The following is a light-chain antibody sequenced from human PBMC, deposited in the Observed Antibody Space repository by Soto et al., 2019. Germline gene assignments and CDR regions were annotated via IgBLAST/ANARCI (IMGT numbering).Light chain of an antibody. Sequence: EIVMTHSPATLSVTQGERAALSCRASQSVSSSLAWYQQKPGQAPRLLIYGASNRATGIPARFSGSGSGTDFTLTISSLEPEDFAIYYCQQRSTLPGITFGGGAKVDI. CDR1: QSVSSS. CDR2: GAS. V-gene: IGKV3-11*01. J-gene: IGKJ4*01. CDR3: QQRSTLPGIT.